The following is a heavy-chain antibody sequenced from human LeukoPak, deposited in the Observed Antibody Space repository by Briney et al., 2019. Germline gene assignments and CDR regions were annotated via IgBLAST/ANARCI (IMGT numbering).Heavy chain of an antibody. CDR2: IYTSGST. CDR1: GGSISSGSYY. Sequence: SETLSLTCTVSGGSISSGSYYWSWIRQPAGKGLEWIGRIYTSGSTNYNPSLKSRVTISVDTSKNQFSLKLSSVTAADTAVYYCARVGYSSSWSQNNWFDPWGQGTLVTVSS. CDR3: ARVGYSSSWSQNNWFDP. D-gene: IGHD6-13*01. J-gene: IGHJ5*02. V-gene: IGHV4-61*02.